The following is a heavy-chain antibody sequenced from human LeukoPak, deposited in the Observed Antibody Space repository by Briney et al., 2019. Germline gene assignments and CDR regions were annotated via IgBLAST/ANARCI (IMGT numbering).Heavy chain of an antibody. CDR2: IIPILGIA. CDR3: ARDDILTGYSPRFDY. Sequence: SVRVSCKASGYIFTNYGITWVRQAPGQGLEWMGRIIPILGIANYAQKFQGRVTITADKSTSTAYMELSSLRSEDTAVYYCARDDILTGYSPRFDYWGQGTLVTVSS. CDR1: GYIFTNYG. J-gene: IGHJ4*02. D-gene: IGHD3-9*01. V-gene: IGHV1-69*04.